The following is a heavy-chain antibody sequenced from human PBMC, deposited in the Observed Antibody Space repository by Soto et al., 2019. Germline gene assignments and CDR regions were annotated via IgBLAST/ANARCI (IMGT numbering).Heavy chain of an antibody. V-gene: IGHV5-10-1*01. D-gene: IGHD6-13*01. CDR2: IDPSDSYT. CDR3: ARLMKYAAAGYYYYYYGMDV. CDR1: GYSFTSYW. Sequence: ESLKISCKGSGYSFTSYWISWVRQMPGKGLEWMGRIDPSDSYTNYSPSFQGHVTISADKSISTACLQWSSLKASDTAMYYCARLMKYAAAGYYYYYYGMDVWGQGTTVTVSS. J-gene: IGHJ6*02.